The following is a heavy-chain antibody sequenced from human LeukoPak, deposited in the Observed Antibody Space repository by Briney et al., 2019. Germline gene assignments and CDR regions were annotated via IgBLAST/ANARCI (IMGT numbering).Heavy chain of an antibody. Sequence: GSLEISCVTSDFPFSSYNMKWVRQAPGKGPEWVSYIISSSNTVYYTDSVKGRFTISRDNAKNSLFLQMNSLRAEDTAVYYCASSRSSNFDYWGQGTLVTVSS. J-gene: IGHJ4*02. V-gene: IGHV3-48*01. D-gene: IGHD1-26*01. CDR2: IISSSNTV. CDR1: DFPFSSYN. CDR3: ASSRSSNFDY.